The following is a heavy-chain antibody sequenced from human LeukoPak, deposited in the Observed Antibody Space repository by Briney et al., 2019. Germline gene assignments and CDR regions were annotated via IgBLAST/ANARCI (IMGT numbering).Heavy chain of an antibody. V-gene: IGHV3-7*01. CDR1: GSTFSSYW. Sequence: GGSLRLSCAASGSTFSSYWMSWVRQAPGKGLEWVANIKQDGSEKYYVDSVKGRFTISRDNAKNSLYLQMNSLRAEDTAVYYCASGHSSSWYFPFDYWGQGTLVTVSS. J-gene: IGHJ4*02. CDR3: ASGHSSSWYFPFDY. CDR2: IKQDGSEK. D-gene: IGHD6-13*01.